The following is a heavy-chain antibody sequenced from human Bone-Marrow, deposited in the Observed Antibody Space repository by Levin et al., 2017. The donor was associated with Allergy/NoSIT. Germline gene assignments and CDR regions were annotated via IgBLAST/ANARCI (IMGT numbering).Heavy chain of an antibody. J-gene: IGHJ4*02. CDR2: IIPIFTTP. CDR1: GDTFISDA. Sequence: ASVKVSCKSYGDTFISDAISWVRQAPGQGPEWMGGIIPIFTTPTYAPSFQHRLTITADEPTKTVFMELSRLKDDDSAVYFCARSYCGGDCVSTFDYWGQGTLVPVSS. CDR3: ARSYCGGDCVSTFDY. V-gene: IGHV1-69*13. D-gene: IGHD2-21*02.